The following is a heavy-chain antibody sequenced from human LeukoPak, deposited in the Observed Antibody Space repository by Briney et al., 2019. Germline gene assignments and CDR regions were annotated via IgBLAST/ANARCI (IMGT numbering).Heavy chain of an antibody. Sequence: GVSLRLSCAASGFTFSIYGISWVRQAPGKGLEWVSYISSSGSNSHHADSVKGRFSISRDNSKNSLYLQMNSLRAEDTAMYFCASGYRSGPICAWGQGTLVTVSS. V-gene: IGHV3-48*01. D-gene: IGHD3-16*02. CDR2: ISSSGSNS. CDR3: ASGYRSGPICA. CDR1: GFTFSIYG. J-gene: IGHJ4*02.